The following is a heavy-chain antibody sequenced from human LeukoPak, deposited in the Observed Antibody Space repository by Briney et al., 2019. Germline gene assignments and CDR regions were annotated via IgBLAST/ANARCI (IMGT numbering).Heavy chain of an antibody. D-gene: IGHD1-26*01. V-gene: IGHV3-23*01. CDR1: GFTFSILD. CDR3: TTLLRYSGSYYEE. J-gene: IGHJ4*02. Sequence: GGSLRLSCAASGFTFSILDMSWVRQAPGKGLEWVSAISGNGGRTYYADSVKGRFTISRDNSKNTLYLQMNSLRAEDTAVYYCTTLLRYSGSYYEEWGQGTLVTVSS. CDR2: ISGNGGRT.